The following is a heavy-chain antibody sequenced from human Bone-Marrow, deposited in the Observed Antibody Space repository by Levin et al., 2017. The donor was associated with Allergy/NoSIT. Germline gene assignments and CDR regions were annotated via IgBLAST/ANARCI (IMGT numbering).Heavy chain of an antibody. V-gene: IGHV4-59*01. D-gene: IGHD5-18*01. CDR1: GGSMSPFY. CDR3: ARARDNYGYLPLDS. J-gene: IGHJ4*02. CDR2: IYYTGRT. Sequence: GSLRLSCTVSGGSMSPFYWSWIRQSPGRGLEFVGYIYYTGRTTYNPSLTGRVTISVDTSRNQYSLKLTSVTATDSALYYCARARDNYGYLPLDSWGQGTLVTVSS.